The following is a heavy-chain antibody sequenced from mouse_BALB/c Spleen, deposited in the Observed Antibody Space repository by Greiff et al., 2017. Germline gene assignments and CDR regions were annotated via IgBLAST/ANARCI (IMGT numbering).Heavy chain of an antibody. D-gene: IGHD2-1*01. CDR2: IDPSDSYT. Sequence: QVQLQQSGAELVKPGASVKMSCKASGYTFTSYWMHWVKQRPGQGLEWIGVIDPSDSYTSYNQKFKGKATLTVDTSSSTAYMQLSSLTSEDSAVYYCTRIYGNYAWFAYWGQGTLVTVSA. CDR3: TRIYGNYAWFAY. CDR1: GYTFTSYW. V-gene: IGHV1S127*01. J-gene: IGHJ3*01.